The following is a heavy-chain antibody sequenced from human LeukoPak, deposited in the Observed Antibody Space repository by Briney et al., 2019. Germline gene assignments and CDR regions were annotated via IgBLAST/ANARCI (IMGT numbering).Heavy chain of an antibody. CDR1: GFTFSSYA. CDR3: AKGRFLSGSYGSYFDY. D-gene: IGHD1-26*01. Sequence: SGGSLRLSCAASGFTFSSYAMSWVRQAPGKGLEWVSAISGSGGSIYYADSVKGRFTISRDNSKNTLYLQMNSLRAEDTAVYYCAKGRFLSGSYGSYFDYWGQGTLVTVSS. V-gene: IGHV3-23*01. J-gene: IGHJ4*02. CDR2: ISGSGGSI.